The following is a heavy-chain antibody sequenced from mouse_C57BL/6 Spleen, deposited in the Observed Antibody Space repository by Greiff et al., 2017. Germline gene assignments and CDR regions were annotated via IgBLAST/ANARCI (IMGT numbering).Heavy chain of an antibody. CDR1: GFTFSDYG. V-gene: IGHV5-17*01. J-gene: IGHJ2*01. D-gene: IGHD2-5*01. Sequence: EVHLVESGGGLVKPGGSLKLSCAASGFTFSDYGMHWVRQAPEKGLEWVAYISSGSSTIYYADTVKGRFTISRDNAKHPLFLQMTSLRSEDTAMYYCAIAYYSNPYYFDYWGQGTTLTVSS. CDR3: AIAYYSNPYYFDY. CDR2: ISSGSSTI.